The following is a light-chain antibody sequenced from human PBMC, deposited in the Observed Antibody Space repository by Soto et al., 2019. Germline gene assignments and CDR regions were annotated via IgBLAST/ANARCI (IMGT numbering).Light chain of an antibody. CDR1: NSDVGGYDY. CDR3: SSHADSYTRV. CDR2: EVA. V-gene: IGLV2-8*01. Sequence: QSVLTQPPSASGSPGQSVTISCTGTNSDVGGYDYVSWYQQHPGKAPKLMIYEVAKRPSGVPDRFSGSKSGNTASLTVSGLQAEDEADYYCSSHADSYTRVFGGGTQLTVL. J-gene: IGLJ3*02.